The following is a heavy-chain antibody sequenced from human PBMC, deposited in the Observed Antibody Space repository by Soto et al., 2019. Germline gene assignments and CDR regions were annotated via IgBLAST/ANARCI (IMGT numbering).Heavy chain of an antibody. J-gene: IGHJ4*02. D-gene: IGHD3-3*01. Sequence: PGGSLRLSCAASGFTFSSYGMHWVRQAPGKGLEWVAVISYDGSNKYYADSVKGRFTISRDNSKNTLYLQMNSLRAEDTAVYYCAKGAIFGVVMPLDYWGQGTLVTVSS. CDR2: ISYDGSNK. CDR3: AKGAIFGVVMPLDY. V-gene: IGHV3-30*18. CDR1: GFTFSSYG.